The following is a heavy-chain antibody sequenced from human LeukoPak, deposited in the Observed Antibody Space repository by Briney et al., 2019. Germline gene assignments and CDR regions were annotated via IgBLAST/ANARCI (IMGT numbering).Heavy chain of an antibody. V-gene: IGHV4-38-2*02. D-gene: IGHD5-18*01. CDR3: ARVVDTAMATGWFDP. Sequence: SETLSLTCTVSGYSISSGYYWGWIRQPPGKGLEWIGSIYHSGSTYYNPSLKSRVTISVDTSKNQFSLKLSSVTAADTAVYYCARVVDTAMATGWFDPWGQGTLVTVSS. CDR1: GYSISSGYY. J-gene: IGHJ5*02. CDR2: IYHSGST.